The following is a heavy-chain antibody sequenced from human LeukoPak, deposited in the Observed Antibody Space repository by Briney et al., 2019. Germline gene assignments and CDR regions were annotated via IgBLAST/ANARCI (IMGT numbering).Heavy chain of an antibody. J-gene: IGHJ4*02. CDR1: GFTFSSYA. CDR2: ISGSGGNT. V-gene: IGHV3-23*01. CDR3: GKDNGKYGFDY. D-gene: IGHD2-8*01. Sequence: PGGSLRLSCAASGFTFSSYALSWVRQAPGKGLEWVSAISGSGGNTYYADSVKGRFTISRDNSKNTLYLQMNSLRAEDTAIYYCGKDNGKYGFDYWGQGTLVTVSS.